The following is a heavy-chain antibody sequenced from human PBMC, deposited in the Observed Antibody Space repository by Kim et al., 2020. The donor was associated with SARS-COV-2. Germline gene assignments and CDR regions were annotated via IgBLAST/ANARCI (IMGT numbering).Heavy chain of an antibody. CDR1: GYTFTSYA. J-gene: IGHJ6*02. V-gene: IGHV1-3*01. CDR2: INCGSGNT. D-gene: IGHD3-16*02. Sequence: ASVKVSCKASGYTFTSYAMHWVRQAPGQGLEWMGWINCGSGNTKYSQKFQDRITITRDTSASSAYMELSSLRSEDTAVYYCAREGGFSGGTQDGMDVWGQGTTVTVSS. CDR3: AREGGFSGGTQDGMDV.